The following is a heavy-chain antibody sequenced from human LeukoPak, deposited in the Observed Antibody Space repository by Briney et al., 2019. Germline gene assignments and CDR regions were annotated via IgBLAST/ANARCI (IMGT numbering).Heavy chain of an antibody. CDR3: ARDRLLIADDAFDI. CDR2: INPNSGGT. V-gene: IGHV1-2*02. J-gene: IGHJ3*02. Sequence: ASVKVSCKASGYTYSGYYMHWVRQAPGQGLEWMGWINPNSGGTNYAQKFQGRVTMTRDTSISTAYMELSNLTSDDTALYYCARDRLLIADDAFDIWGQGTMVTVSS. D-gene: IGHD3-22*01. CDR1: GYTYSGYY.